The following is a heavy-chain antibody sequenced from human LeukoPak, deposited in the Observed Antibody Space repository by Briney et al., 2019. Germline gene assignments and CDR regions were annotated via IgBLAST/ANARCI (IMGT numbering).Heavy chain of an antibody. D-gene: IGHD1-26*01. V-gene: IGHV3-9*01. CDR2: ISWNSGSI. CDR1: GFTFDDYA. CDR3: AKDMTYSGSYGYFDY. Sequence: PGGSLRLSCAASGFTFDDYAMHWVRQAPGKGLEWVSGISWNSGSIGYADSVKGRFTISRDNAKNSLYLQMNSLRAEDTALYYCAKDMTYSGSYGYFDYWGQGTLVTVSS. J-gene: IGHJ4*02.